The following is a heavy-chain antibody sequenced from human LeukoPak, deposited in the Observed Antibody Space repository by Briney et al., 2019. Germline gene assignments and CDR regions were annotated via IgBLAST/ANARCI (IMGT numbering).Heavy chain of an antibody. CDR1: GFTFSSYW. CDR3: ARGHTMIVAPIGY. D-gene: IGHD3-22*01. Sequence: GGSLRLSCAASGFTFSSYWMHWVRQAPGKGLVWVSRINSDGSSTSYADSVKGRFTISRDNAKNTLHLQMNSLRAEDTAVYYCARGHTMIVAPIGYWGQGTLVTVSS. V-gene: IGHV3-74*01. CDR2: INSDGSST. J-gene: IGHJ4*02.